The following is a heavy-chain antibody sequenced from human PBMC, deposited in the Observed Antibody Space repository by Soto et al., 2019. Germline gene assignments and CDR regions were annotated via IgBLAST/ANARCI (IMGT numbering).Heavy chain of an antibody. CDR3: AKDTSSGWYESFDY. CDR2: ISGSDDGT. J-gene: IGHJ4*02. CDR1: GFTFSSYA. V-gene: IGHV3-23*01. D-gene: IGHD6-19*01. Sequence: LRLSCAASGFTFSSYAMSWVRQAPGKGLEWVSSISGSDDGTYYADSVKGRFTISRDNSINTLYLHMNSLRAEDTAVYYCAKDTSSGWYESFDYWGQGTLVTVSS.